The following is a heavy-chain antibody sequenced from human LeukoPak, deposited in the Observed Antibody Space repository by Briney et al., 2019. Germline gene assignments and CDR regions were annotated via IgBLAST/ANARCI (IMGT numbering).Heavy chain of an antibody. D-gene: IGHD6-13*01. V-gene: IGHV3-23*01. J-gene: IGHJ4*02. CDR1: GFTFSSYA. CDR3: AKSAQYSSSWFDY. CDR2: ISGSGGST. Sequence: PGGSLSLSCAASGFTFSSYAMIWVRQAPGKGLEWVSAISGSGGSTYYADFVKGRFTNSRDNSKNTLYLQMNSLRAEDTAVYYCAKSAQYSSSWFDYWGQGTLVTVSS.